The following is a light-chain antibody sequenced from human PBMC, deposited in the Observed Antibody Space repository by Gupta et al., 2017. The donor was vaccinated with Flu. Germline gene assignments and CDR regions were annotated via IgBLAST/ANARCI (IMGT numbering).Light chain of an antibody. CDR2: DAS. V-gene: IGKV3-11*01. J-gene: IGKJ2*01. CDR3: QKRSNWPPYT. Sequence: EIVLTQSPATLSLSPGERATLSCRASQSVGTYLAWYQQKPGQTPRLLIYDASNRATGIPARFSGSGFGKDLTLTISSREPEDFAGYYCQKRSNWPPYTFGQGTRLEI. CDR1: QSVGTY.